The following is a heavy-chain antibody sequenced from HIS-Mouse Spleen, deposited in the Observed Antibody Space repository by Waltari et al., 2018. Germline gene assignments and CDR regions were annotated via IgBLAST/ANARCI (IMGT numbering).Heavy chain of an antibody. D-gene: IGHD6-13*01. V-gene: IGHV1-69*01. J-gene: IGHJ4*02. CDR1: GGTFSSYA. CDR3: AREIYAAAGSFDY. CDR2: INPILGTA. Sequence: QVQLVQSGAEVKKPGSSVKVSCKASGGTFSSYAISWVRRAPGQGLEGMGWINPILGTANSAQKFQGRVTITADEATSTAYMGRSSLRSEDTAVYYCAREIYAAAGSFDYWGQGTLVTVSS.